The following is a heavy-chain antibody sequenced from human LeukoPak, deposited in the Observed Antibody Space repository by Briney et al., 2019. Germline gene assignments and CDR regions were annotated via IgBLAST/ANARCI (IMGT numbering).Heavy chain of an antibody. Sequence: GGSLRLSCTASGFTFSGYWMTWVRQAPGKGLEWVANINRDGSVNHYVDSVKGRFTISRDNAKNSLYLQMNSLRAEDTAVYYCARKYCSSTSCYFTYMDVWGKGTTVTVSS. D-gene: IGHD2-2*01. V-gene: IGHV3-7*01. CDR3: ARKYCSSTSCYFTYMDV. J-gene: IGHJ6*03. CDR1: GFTFSGYW. CDR2: INRDGSVN.